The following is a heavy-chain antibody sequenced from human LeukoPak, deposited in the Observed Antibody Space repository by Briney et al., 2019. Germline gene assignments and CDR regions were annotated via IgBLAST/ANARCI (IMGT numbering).Heavy chain of an antibody. CDR3: AREKMTGDDAFDI. V-gene: IGHV3-48*01. CDR1: GFTFSSYS. D-gene: IGHD5-24*01. Sequence: PGGSLRLSCAASGFTFSSYSMNWVRQAPGKGLEWVSYISSSTIYYADSVKGRFTISKNSLYLQMNSLRAEDTAVYYCAREKMTGDDAFDIWGQGTLVTVSS. CDR2: ISSSTI. J-gene: IGHJ3*02.